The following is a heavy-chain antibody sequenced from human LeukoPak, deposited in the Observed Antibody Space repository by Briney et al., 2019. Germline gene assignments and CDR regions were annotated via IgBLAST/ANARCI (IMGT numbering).Heavy chain of an antibody. D-gene: IGHD3-22*01. CDR1: GDSISSRDYY. V-gene: IGHV4-30-4*08. J-gene: IGHJ5*02. CDR3: ARDRTMKKGWFDP. Sequence: PSETLSLTCTVSGDSISSRDYYWSWIRQPPGKGLEWIGYIYYSGSTSYNPSLKSRVTISVDTSKNQFSLKLSSVTAADTAVYYCARDRTMKKGWFDPWGQGTLVTVSS. CDR2: IYYSGST.